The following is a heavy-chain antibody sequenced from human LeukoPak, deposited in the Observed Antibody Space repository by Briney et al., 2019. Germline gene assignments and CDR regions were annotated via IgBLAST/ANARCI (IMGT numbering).Heavy chain of an antibody. J-gene: IGHJ4*02. Sequence: GGSLTLSCPASGFTFSNYLMSWVRQAPGKGLKWVAYINQGGRESSYVDSVADRFTISRGSADYSLYLRMNSMRAEDTAVYSCARAATTGTVDYWGEGTLVTVPA. CDR2: INQGGRES. D-gene: IGHD1-1*01. CDR1: GFTFSNYL. CDR3: ARAATTGTVDY. V-gene: IGHV3-7*04.